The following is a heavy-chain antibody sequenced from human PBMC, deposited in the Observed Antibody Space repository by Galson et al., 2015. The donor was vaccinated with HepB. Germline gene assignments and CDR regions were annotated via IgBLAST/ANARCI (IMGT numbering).Heavy chain of an antibody. V-gene: IGHV3-73*01. Sequence: SLRLSCAASGFTFSNAWMSWVRQASGEGLEWVGRIDAKAKNYATGYAASVRGRFIISRDDSRDTTYLQMNSLRTEDTAVYYCTRLDVGNWGQGTLVTVSS. CDR3: TRLDVGN. J-gene: IGHJ4*02. D-gene: IGHD3-16*01. CDR2: IDAKAKNYAT. CDR1: GFTFSNAW.